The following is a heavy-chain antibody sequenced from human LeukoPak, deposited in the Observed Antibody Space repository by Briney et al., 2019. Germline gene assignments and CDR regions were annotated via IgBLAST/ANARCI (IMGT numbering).Heavy chain of an antibody. J-gene: IGHJ4*02. V-gene: IGHV4-39*01. CDR1: GGSISSSSYY. CDR3: ARLRSLGYCSSTSCFPFDY. D-gene: IGHD2-2*01. CDR2: IYYSGST. Sequence: SETLSLTCTVSGGSISSSSYYWGWIRQPPGRGLEWIGSIYYSGSTYYNPSLKSRVTISVDTSKNQFSLKLSSVTAADTAVYYCARLRSLGYCSSTSCFPFDYWGQGTLVTVSS.